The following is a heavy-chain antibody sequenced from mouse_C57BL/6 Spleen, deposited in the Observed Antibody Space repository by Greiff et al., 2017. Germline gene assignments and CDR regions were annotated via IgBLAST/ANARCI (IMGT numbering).Heavy chain of an antibody. J-gene: IGHJ1*03. Sequence: EVQLVESGGGLVKPGGSLKLSCAASGFTFSDYGMHWVRQAPEKGLEWVAYISSGSSTIYYADTVKGRFTISRDNAKNTLFLQMTSLRSEDTAMYYCARSPYYYGSSYWYCDVWGTGTTVTVSS. D-gene: IGHD1-1*01. CDR3: ARSPYYYGSSYWYCDV. V-gene: IGHV5-17*01. CDR1: GFTFSDYG. CDR2: ISSGSSTI.